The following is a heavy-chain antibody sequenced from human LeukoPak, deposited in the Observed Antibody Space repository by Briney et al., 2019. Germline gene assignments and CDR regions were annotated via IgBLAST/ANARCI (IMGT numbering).Heavy chain of an antibody. CDR2: ISYDGSNK. CDR1: GFTFSSYG. V-gene: IGHV3-30*18. J-gene: IGHJ3*02. Sequence: GGSLRLSCAASGFTFSSYGMHCVRQAPGNGLEWVAVISYDGSNKYYADSMNGRFTTSRDNSKNTLYLQMNSLRAEDTAVYYCAKDDGGGYLRYDAFYIWGQGRMVTVSS. CDR3: AKDDGGGYLRYDAFYI. D-gene: IGHD2-15*01.